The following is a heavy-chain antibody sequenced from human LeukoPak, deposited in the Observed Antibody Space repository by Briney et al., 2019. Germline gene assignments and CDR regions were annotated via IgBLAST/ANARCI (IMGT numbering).Heavy chain of an antibody. V-gene: IGHV3-30*02. CDR1: GFTFSSYG. D-gene: IGHD2-2*01. CDR2: IRYDGSNK. CDR3: AKDPPEYQLLPGWFDP. Sequence: GGSLRLSCAASGFTFSSYGMHWVRQAPGKGLEWVAFIRYDGSNKYYADSVKGRFTISRDNSKNTLYLQMNSLRAEGTAVYYCAKDPPEYQLLPGWFDPWGQGTLVTVSS. J-gene: IGHJ5*02.